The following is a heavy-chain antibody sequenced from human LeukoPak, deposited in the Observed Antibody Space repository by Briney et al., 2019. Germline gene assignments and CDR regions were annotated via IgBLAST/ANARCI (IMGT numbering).Heavy chain of an antibody. J-gene: IGHJ4*02. CDR2: ISSSSSYI. V-gene: IGHV3-21*01. CDR3: ARDSTYYYDSSGYPPDY. D-gene: IGHD3-22*01. Sequence: GGSLRLSCAASGLTFSSYAMSWVRQAPGKGLEWVSSISSSSSYIYYADSVKGRFTISRDNAKNSLYLQMNSLRAEDTAVYYCARDSTYYYDSSGYPPDYWGQGTLVTVSS. CDR1: GLTFSSYA.